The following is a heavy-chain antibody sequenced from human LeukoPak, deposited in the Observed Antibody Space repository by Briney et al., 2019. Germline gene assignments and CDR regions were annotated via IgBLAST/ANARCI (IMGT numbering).Heavy chain of an antibody. V-gene: IGHV1-69*06. Sequence: GASVKVSCKASGGTFSSYAISWVRQAPGQGLEWMGGIIPIFGTANYAQKFQGRVTITADKSTSTAYMELSSLRAEDTAVYYCARVWFGEFAYFDYWGQGTLVTVSS. J-gene: IGHJ4*02. CDR1: GGTFSSYA. CDR2: IIPIFGTA. CDR3: ARVWFGEFAYFDY. D-gene: IGHD3-10*01.